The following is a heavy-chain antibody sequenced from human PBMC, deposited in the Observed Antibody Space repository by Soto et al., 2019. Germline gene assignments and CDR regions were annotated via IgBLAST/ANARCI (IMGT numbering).Heavy chain of an antibody. CDR1: GFTFDDYT. Sequence: HPGGSLRLSCAASGFTFDDYTMHWVRQAPGKGLEWVSLISWDGGSTYYADSVKGRFTISRDNSKNSLYLQMNSLRTEDTALYYCAKDYSGSYYLKGVLRFDYWGQGTLVTVSS. J-gene: IGHJ4*02. CDR3: AKDYSGSYYLKGVLRFDY. D-gene: IGHD1-26*01. CDR2: ISWDGGST. V-gene: IGHV3-43*01.